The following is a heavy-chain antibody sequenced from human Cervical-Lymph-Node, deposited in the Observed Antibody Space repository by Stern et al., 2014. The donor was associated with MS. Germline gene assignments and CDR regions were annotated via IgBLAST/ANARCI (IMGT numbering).Heavy chain of an antibody. CDR1: GYTFTSYW. CDR3: ARPIYYGDNYYDFDY. V-gene: IGHV5-51*01. J-gene: IGHJ4*02. CDR2: ISPGDSEA. D-gene: IGHD4-23*01. Sequence: EVQLLESGAEVKKPGESLKISCKVSGYTFTSYWIGWVRQMPGKGLEWMAIISPGDSEARYSPSFQGQVPISADKSITTAYLQWSSLKASDTAMYYCARPIYYGDNYYDFDYWGQGTLVTVSS.